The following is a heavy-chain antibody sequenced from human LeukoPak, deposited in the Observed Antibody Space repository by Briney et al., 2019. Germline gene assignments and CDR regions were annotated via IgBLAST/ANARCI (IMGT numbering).Heavy chain of an antibody. Sequence: ASVKVSCKASGYTFTGYYMHWVRQAPGQGLEWMGWINPNSGGTNYAQKSQGRVTMTRDTSISTAYMELSRLRSDDTAVYYCAREGDPYIVVVPAATGYWGQGTLVTVSS. CDR3: AREGDPYIVVVPAATGY. D-gene: IGHD2-2*01. CDR2: INPNSGGT. CDR1: GYTFTGYY. J-gene: IGHJ4*02. V-gene: IGHV1-2*02.